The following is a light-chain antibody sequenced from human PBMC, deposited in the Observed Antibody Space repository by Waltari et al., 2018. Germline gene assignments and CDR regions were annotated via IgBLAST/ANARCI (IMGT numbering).Light chain of an antibody. CDR3: QQYDNLTPIT. CDR2: DAS. V-gene: IGKV1-33*01. CDR1: RDIRNY. J-gene: IGKJ5*01. Sequence: DIQMTQSPSSLSASVGDRVTITCQASRDIRNYLNWYHQKPGKAPKLLIYDASNLATGVPSRFSGSGSGTAFTLTISSPQPEDIATYYCQQYDNLTPITFGQGTRLEIK.